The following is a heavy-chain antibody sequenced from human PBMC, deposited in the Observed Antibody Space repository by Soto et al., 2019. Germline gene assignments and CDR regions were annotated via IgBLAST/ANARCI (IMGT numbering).Heavy chain of an antibody. D-gene: IGHD2-2*01. Sequence: ASVKVSCKASGYIFTNYALYWVRQAPGQRLECMGWINGGNGNTRYSQKFQGRVTITRDTSASTAYMELSSLTSEDTAVYFCARDYCSSTSCVFDYWGQGTLVTVSS. CDR2: INGGNGNT. V-gene: IGHV1-3*01. CDR3: ARDYCSSTSCVFDY. J-gene: IGHJ4*02. CDR1: GYIFTNYA.